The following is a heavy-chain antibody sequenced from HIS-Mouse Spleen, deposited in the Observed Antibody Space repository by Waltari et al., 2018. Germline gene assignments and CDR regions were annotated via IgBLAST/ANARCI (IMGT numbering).Heavy chain of an antibody. J-gene: IGHJ2*01. Sequence: QLQLQESGPGLVKPSETLSLTCTVSGGSLSRSSSYWVWLRQPPGKGLEWIGSIYYSGSTYYNPSLKSRVTISVDTSKNQFSLKLSSVTAADTAVYYCAREIPYSSSWYDWYFDLWGRGTLVTFSS. V-gene: IGHV4-39*07. CDR2: IYYSGST. D-gene: IGHD6-13*01. CDR3: AREIPYSSSWYDWYFDL. CDR1: GGSLSRSSSY.